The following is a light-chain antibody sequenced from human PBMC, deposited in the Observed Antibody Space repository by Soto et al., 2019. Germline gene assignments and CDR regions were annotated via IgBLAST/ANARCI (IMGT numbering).Light chain of an antibody. V-gene: IGKV3-15*01. Sequence: EIVMTQSPATLSLSPGERATLSCRASQSVSSNFAWYQQKPGQAPSRLIYGASTRATGIPARFSGSGSGTEFTLTISSLESEDFEVYYCQQYNKWPGTFGQGTKVEIK. CDR3: QQYNKWPGT. CDR2: GAS. J-gene: IGKJ1*01. CDR1: QSVSSN.